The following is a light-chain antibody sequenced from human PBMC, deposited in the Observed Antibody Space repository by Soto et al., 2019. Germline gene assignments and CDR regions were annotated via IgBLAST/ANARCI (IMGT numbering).Light chain of an antibody. CDR1: QSISSW. V-gene: IGKV1-5*03. Sequence: DIQMTQSPSTLSASVGDRVTITCRASQSISSWLAWYQQKPGKAPKLLIYRASILESGVPSRFSGSGSGTELTLTISSLQPDDFATYYCQQYNSYSWTFRQGTKVEIK. CDR2: RAS. J-gene: IGKJ1*01. CDR3: QQYNSYSWT.